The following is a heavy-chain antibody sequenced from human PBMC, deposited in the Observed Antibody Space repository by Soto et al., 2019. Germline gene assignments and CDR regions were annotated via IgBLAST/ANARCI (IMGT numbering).Heavy chain of an antibody. CDR2: TYYSEST. CDR3: AREEAGAFDI. Sequence: SETLSLTCTVSGVSMSSGGYYWTWIRQHPGRGLEWIGYTYYSESTYYNPSLKSRLTISVDTSKNQFSLRLSSVTAADTAVYYCAREEAGAFDIWGQGTMVTVSS. D-gene: IGHD3-10*01. V-gene: IGHV4-31*03. CDR1: GVSMSSGGYY. J-gene: IGHJ3*02.